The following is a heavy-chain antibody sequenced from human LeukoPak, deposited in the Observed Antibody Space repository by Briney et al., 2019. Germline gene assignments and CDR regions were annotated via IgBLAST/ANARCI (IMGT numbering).Heavy chain of an antibody. CDR3: ARVLGYSSSWYPDY. CDR2: INHSGST. CDR1: GGSFSGYY. J-gene: IGHJ4*02. V-gene: IGHV4-34*01. Sequence: SETLSLTCAVYGGSFSGYYWSWIRQPPGKGLEWIGEINHSGSTNYNPSLKSRVTISVDTSKNQFSLKLSSVTAADTAVYYCARVLGYSSSWYPDYWGQGTLVIVSS. D-gene: IGHD6-13*01.